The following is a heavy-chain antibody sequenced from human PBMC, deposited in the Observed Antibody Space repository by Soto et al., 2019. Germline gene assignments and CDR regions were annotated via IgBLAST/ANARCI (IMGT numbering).Heavy chain of an antibody. V-gene: IGHV4-28*01. J-gene: IGHJ4*02. CDR3: ARSMVRGVIIN. D-gene: IGHD3-10*01. Sequence: PSETLSLTCAVSGYSISSSNWWGWIRQPPGKGLEWIGYIYYSGTTYYNPSLKSRVTMPVDTSKNQFSLKLSSVTAADTAVYYCARSMVRGVIINWGQGTLVTVSS. CDR1: GYSISSSNW. CDR2: IYYSGTT.